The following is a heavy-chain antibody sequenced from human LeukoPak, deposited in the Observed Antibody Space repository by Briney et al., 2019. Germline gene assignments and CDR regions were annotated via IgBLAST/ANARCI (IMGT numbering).Heavy chain of an antibody. Sequence: GGSLRLSCAASGFTFSSYSMNWVRQAPGKGLEWVSFISSRSSTIYYADSVKGRFTISRDNAKDSLSLQMNSLRDEDTAVYYCARGYYDSSGYYLIDYWGQGTLVTVSS. CDR1: GFTFSSYS. CDR2: ISSRSSTI. D-gene: IGHD3-22*01. CDR3: ARGYYDSSGYYLIDY. V-gene: IGHV3-48*02. J-gene: IGHJ4*02.